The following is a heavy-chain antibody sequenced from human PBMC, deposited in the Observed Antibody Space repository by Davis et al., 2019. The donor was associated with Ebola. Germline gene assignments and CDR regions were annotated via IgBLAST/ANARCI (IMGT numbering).Heavy chain of an antibody. D-gene: IGHD3-9*01. V-gene: IGHV1-69*13. Sequence: SVKVSCKASGGTFSSYAISWVRQAPGQGLEWMGGIIPIFGTANYAQKFQGRVTITADESTSTAYMELSSLRSEDTAVYYCATLGPYDILTGSESTGNYYFDYWGQGTLVTVPS. CDR1: GGTFSSYA. CDR2: IIPIFGTA. CDR3: ATLGPYDILTGSESTGNYYFDY. J-gene: IGHJ4*02.